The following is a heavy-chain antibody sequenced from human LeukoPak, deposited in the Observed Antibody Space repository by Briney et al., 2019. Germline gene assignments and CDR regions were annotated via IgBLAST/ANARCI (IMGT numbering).Heavy chain of an antibody. D-gene: IGHD4-23*01. V-gene: IGHV3-13*01. CDR1: GFTFSTYD. J-gene: IGHJ2*01. Sequence: PGGSLRLSCAASGFTFSTYDMHWVRQAAGKGLEWVSRMGTAGDTSYQGSVKGRFTISRENAKNSLYLQMNSLTDGDTAVYYCERGIYGGNVGGWYFDLWGRGTLVTVSS. CDR2: MGTAGDT. CDR3: ERGIYGGNVGGWYFDL.